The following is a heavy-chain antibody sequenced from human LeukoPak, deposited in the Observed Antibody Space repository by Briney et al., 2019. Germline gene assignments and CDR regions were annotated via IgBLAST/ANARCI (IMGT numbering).Heavy chain of an antibody. D-gene: IGHD2-15*01. Sequence: ASVKVSCKASGYTFTGYYMHWVRQAPGQGLEWMGRINPNSGGTNYAQKFQGRVTMTRDTSISTAYMELSRLRSDDTAVYYCARDYLGSIRLSVVVVAAVLRYWGQGTLVTVSS. CDR3: ARDYLGSIRLSVVVVAAVLRY. CDR2: INPNSGGT. V-gene: IGHV1-2*06. J-gene: IGHJ4*02. CDR1: GYTFTGYY.